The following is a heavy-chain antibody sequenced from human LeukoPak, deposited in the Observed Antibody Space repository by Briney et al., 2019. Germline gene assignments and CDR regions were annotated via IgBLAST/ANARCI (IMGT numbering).Heavy chain of an antibody. D-gene: IGHD5-24*01. CDR1: GFTFSNYA. J-gene: IGHJ4*02. Sequence: SGVSLRLSCAASGFTFSNYAMTWVRQAPGKGREWVSAISVSGDNTYYADSVKGRFTISRDNSKNTLYLQMNSLRAEDTAVYYCAKKNYHRFDYWGQGTLVIVSS. V-gene: IGHV3-23*01. CDR3: AKKNYHRFDY. CDR2: ISVSGDNT.